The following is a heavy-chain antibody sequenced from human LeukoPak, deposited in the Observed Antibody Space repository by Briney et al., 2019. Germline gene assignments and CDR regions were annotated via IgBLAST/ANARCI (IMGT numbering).Heavy chain of an antibody. CDR1: GGSFSGYY. CDR2: INHSGST. CDR3: ARGIPDYDFWSGSNAPPFDY. D-gene: IGHD3-3*01. Sequence: PSETLSLTCAVYGGSFSGYYWSWIRQPPGKGLEWIGEINHSGSTNYNPSLKSRVTISVDTSKNQFSLKLSSVTAADTAVYYCARGIPDYDFWSGSNAPPFDYWGQGTLVTVSS. V-gene: IGHV4-34*01. J-gene: IGHJ4*02.